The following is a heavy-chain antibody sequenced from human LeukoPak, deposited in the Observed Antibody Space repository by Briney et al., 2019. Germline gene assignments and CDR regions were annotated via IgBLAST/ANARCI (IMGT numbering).Heavy chain of an antibody. Sequence: SETLSLTCAVYGGSFSGYYWSWIRQPPGKGLECIGEINHSGSTNYNPSLKSRVTISVDTSKNQFSLKLSSVTASDTAVYYCARKSPGTYYYYGMDVWGQGTTVTVSS. CDR3: ARKSPGTYYYYGMDV. CDR2: INHSGST. D-gene: IGHD1-1*01. CDR1: GGSFSGYY. J-gene: IGHJ6*02. V-gene: IGHV4-34*01.